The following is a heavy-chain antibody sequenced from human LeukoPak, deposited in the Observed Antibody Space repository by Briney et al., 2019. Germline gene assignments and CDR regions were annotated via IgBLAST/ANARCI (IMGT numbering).Heavy chain of an antibody. CDR3: ARESGSSWSRSLDY. CDR2: IYTSGST. D-gene: IGHD6-13*01. J-gene: IGHJ4*02. V-gene: IGHV4-4*07. Sequence: NPSETLSLTCTVSGGSISSYYWSWIRQPAGKGLEWIGRIYTSGSTNYNPSLKSRVTMSVDTSKNQFSLKLTSVTAADTAVYYCARESGSSWSRSLDYWGQGTLVTVSS. CDR1: GGSISSYY.